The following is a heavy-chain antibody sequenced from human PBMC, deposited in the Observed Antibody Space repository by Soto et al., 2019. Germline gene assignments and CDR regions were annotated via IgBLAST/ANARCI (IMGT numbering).Heavy chain of an antibody. CDR2: IYHSGST. Sequence: LPLTCAVSGYSISSGYYWGWIRQPPGKGLEWIGSIYHSGSTYYNASLKSRVTISVDTSKNQFSLKLSSVTAADTAVYYCARTSYVWGSYRSFDCWGQGILVTVSS. CDR1: GYSISSGYY. J-gene: IGHJ4*02. CDR3: ARTSYVWGSYRSFDC. V-gene: IGHV4-38-2*01. D-gene: IGHD3-16*02.